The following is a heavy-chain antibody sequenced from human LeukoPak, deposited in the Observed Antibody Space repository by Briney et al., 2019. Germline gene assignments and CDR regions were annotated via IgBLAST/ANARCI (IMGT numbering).Heavy chain of an antibody. CDR3: TKDPDPDYGGYCSSSQDDF. J-gene: IGHJ4*02. D-gene: IGHD4-17*01. CDR2: ISGDGGST. CDR1: GFTFDDYA. V-gene: IGHV3-43*02. Sequence: PGGSLRLSCAASGFTFDDYAMHWVRQAPGKGLEWVSLISGDGGSTFYAASVKGRFTMSRDNSKNSLYLQMNSLRTEDTAFYYCTKDPDPDYGGYCSSSQDDFWGQGKLVTVSS.